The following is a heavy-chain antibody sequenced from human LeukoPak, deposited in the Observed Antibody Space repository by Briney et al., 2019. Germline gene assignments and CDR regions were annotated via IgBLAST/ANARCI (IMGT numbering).Heavy chain of an antibody. J-gene: IGHJ4*02. V-gene: IGHV3-30*18. CDR1: GFTLSSYG. CDR2: ISYDGSNI. CDR3: AKDRSSGYSYGYFDY. Sequence: PRGSPRHSRAASGFTLSSYGMHWVRQAPGKRLEWEAVISYDGSNIYYADSVEGRFNTSRDNSKNTLYLQMNSRRAEETAVYYCAKDRSSGYSYGYFDYWGQGTLVTVSS. D-gene: IGHD5-18*01.